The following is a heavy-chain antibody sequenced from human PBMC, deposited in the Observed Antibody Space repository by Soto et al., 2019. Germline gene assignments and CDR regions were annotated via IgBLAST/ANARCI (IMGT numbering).Heavy chain of an antibody. CDR2: IYYSGST. V-gene: IGHV4-59*01. CDR1: GGSISSYY. CDR3: ARVKGYYDYVWGSYRYPTYFDY. Sequence: SETLSLTCTVSGGSISSYYWSWIRQPPGKXLEWIGYIYYSGSTNYNPSLKSRVTISVDTSKNQFSLKLSSVTAADTAVYYCARVKGYYDYVWGSYRYPTYFDYWGQGTLVTVSS. D-gene: IGHD3-16*02. J-gene: IGHJ4*02.